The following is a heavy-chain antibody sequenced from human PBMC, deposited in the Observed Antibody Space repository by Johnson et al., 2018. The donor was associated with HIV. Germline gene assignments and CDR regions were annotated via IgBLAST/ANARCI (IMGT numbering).Heavy chain of an antibody. D-gene: IGHD3-3*01. CDR1: GFTFSDYY. Sequence: QVQLVESGGGLVKPGGSLRLSCAASGFTFSDYYMSWIRQAPGKGLEWVSYISSSGSTIYYADSVKGRFTISRDHPKNSLYLQRNSLRAEDPAVYYCARGSRITIFGVVIIHDAFDIWGQGTMVTVSS. J-gene: IGHJ3*02. V-gene: IGHV3-11*01. CDR2: ISSSGSTI. CDR3: ARGSRITIFGVVIIHDAFDI.